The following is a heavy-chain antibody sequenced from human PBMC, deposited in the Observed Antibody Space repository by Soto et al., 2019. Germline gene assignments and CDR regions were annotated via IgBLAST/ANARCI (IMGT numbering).Heavy chain of an antibody. V-gene: IGHV1-2*04. J-gene: IGHJ5*02. Sequence: ASVKVSCKASGYTFTGSYMHWVRQAPGQGLEWMGWINPNSGGTNYAQKFQGWVTMTRDTSISTAYMELSRLRSDDTAVYYCARGTDVDIVATIQNWFDPWGQGTLVTVSS. CDR2: INPNSGGT. CDR3: ARGTDVDIVATIQNWFDP. D-gene: IGHD5-12*01. CDR1: GYTFTGSY.